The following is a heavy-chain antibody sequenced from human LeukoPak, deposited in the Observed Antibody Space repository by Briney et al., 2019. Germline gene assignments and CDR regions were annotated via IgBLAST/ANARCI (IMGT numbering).Heavy chain of an antibody. CDR3: TRVGYIDEGIDY. J-gene: IGHJ4*02. D-gene: IGHD5-24*01. CDR1: GFIFNNYA. CDR2: ISGSGGST. V-gene: IGHV3-23*01. Sequence: GRSLRLSCAASGFIFNNYAINWVRQAPGKGLEWVSTISGSGGSTYFADSVKGRFTISRDNAKNSLYLQMNSLRAEDTAIYYCTRVGYIDEGIDYWGQGTLVTVSS.